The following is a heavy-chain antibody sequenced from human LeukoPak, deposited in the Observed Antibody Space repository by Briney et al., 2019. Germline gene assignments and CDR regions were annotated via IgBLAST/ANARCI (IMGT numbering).Heavy chain of an antibody. CDR3: ARDPLGAYGSGT. V-gene: IGHV4-31*03. J-gene: IGHJ4*02. D-gene: IGHD3-10*01. CDR1: GGSISSGGYH. Sequence: SETLSLTCTVSGGSISSGGYHWSWIRQHPGKGLEWIGYIYYSGSTYYNPSLKSRVTISVDTSKNQFSLKLSSVTAADTAVYYRARDPLGAYGSGTWGQGTLVTVSS. CDR2: IYYSGST.